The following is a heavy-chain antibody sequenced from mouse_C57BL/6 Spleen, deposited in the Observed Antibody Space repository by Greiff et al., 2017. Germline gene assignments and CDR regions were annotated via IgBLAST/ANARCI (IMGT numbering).Heavy chain of an antibody. Sequence: QVQLQQSGAELVRPGASVTLSCKASGYTFTDYEMHWVKQTPVHGLEWIGAIDPETGGTAYNQKFKGKAILTADKSSSTAYMELRSLTSEDSAVYYCTTTTVVAQFDYWGQGTTLTVSS. CDR3: TTTTVVAQFDY. D-gene: IGHD1-1*01. J-gene: IGHJ2*01. V-gene: IGHV1-15*01. CDR1: GYTFTDYE. CDR2: IDPETGGT.